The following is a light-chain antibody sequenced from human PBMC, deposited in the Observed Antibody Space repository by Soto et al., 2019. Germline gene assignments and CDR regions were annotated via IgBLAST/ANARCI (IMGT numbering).Light chain of an antibody. CDR1: QSVSSN. Sequence: EIVMTQSPATLSVSPGERATLSCRASQSVSSNLAWYQQKPGQAPRLHIYGASTRAPGIPARFSGSGSGTEFTLTISSLQSEDFAVYYCQQYNNWPPWTFGQGTKVEIK. J-gene: IGKJ1*01. CDR2: GAS. CDR3: QQYNNWPPWT. V-gene: IGKV3-15*01.